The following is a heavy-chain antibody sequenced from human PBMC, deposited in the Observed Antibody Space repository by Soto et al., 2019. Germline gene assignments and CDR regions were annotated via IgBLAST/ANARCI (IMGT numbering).Heavy chain of an antibody. CDR2: IKQDGSEK. Sequence: GGSLRLSCAASGFTFSSYWMSWVRQAPGKGLEWVANIKQDGSEKYYVDSVKGRLTISRDNAKNSLYLQMNSLRAEDTAVYYCARDQYYDFWSGYYPVDYWGQGTLVTVSS. CDR1: GFTFSSYW. J-gene: IGHJ4*02. CDR3: ARDQYYDFWSGYYPVDY. D-gene: IGHD3-3*01. V-gene: IGHV3-7*01.